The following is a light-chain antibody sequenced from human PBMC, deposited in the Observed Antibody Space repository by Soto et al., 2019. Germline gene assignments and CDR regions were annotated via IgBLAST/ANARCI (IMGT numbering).Light chain of an antibody. Sequence: EIVLTQSPATLSLSPGERATLSCRASQSFSNYLAWYQQKPGQAPRLLIYDASTRATGIPATFSGSGSGTDFTLTISSLEPEDFAVYYCQQRGTYPHTCGGGTKVEIK. CDR2: DAS. CDR3: QQRGTYPHT. J-gene: IGKJ4*01. V-gene: IGKV3-11*01. CDR1: QSFSNY.